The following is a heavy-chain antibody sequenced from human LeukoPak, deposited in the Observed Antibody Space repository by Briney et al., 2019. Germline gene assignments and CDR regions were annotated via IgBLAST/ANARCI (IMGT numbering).Heavy chain of an antibody. CDR2: IDGDGAES. J-gene: IGHJ3*02. CDR3: ARKGGIYCNDGCFHDAFDI. V-gene: IGHV3-7*01. Sequence: GGSLRLSCAASGFAFSVYEMYWVRQAPGKGLEWVANIDGDGAESHSVDSVKGRFTISRDNAKNSLFLQMNSLRGEDTAVYYCARKGGIYCNDGCFHDAFDIWGQGTTVTVSS. D-gene: IGHD2/OR15-2a*01. CDR1: GFAFSVYE.